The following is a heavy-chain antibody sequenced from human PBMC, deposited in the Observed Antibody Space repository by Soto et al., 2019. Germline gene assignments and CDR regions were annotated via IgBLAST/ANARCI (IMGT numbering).Heavy chain of an antibody. CDR3: ARGHSSGWYNWFDP. CDR1: GGSFSGYY. D-gene: IGHD6-19*01. CDR2: INHSGST. V-gene: IGHV4-34*01. Sequence: QVQLQQWGAGLLKPSETLSLTCAVYGGSFSGYYWSWIRQPPGKGLEWIGEINHSGSTNYNPSLKSRVTISVHTSKHQFSLKLSSVTAADTAVYYCARGHSSGWYNWFDPWGQGTLVTVSS. J-gene: IGHJ5*02.